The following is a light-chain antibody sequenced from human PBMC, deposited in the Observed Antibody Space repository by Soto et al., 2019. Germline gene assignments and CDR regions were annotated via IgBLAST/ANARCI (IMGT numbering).Light chain of an antibody. CDR3: QQYNSILS. CDR2: DAS. V-gene: IGKV1-33*01. Sequence: DIQMTQSPSSLSASVGDRVTIACQSSHDVSRNLNWFQQKPGEAPKLLIYDASNLERWVPSRFSASGSGTDFTFTISSLQPEDVATYYCQQYNSILSFGGGTEIELK. J-gene: IGKJ4*01. CDR1: HDVSRN.